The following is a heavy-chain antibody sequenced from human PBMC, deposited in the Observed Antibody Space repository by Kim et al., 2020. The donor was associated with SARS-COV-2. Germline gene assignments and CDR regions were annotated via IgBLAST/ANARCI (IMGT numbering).Heavy chain of an antibody. CDR3: ARDRIGYCRSTICSLHFDF. Sequence: SRVTISVDTSKNQFSLRLSSVTAADTAVYYCARDRIGYCRSTICSLHFDFWGQGTLVTVSS. J-gene: IGHJ4*02. D-gene: IGHD2-2*01. V-gene: IGHV4-39*07.